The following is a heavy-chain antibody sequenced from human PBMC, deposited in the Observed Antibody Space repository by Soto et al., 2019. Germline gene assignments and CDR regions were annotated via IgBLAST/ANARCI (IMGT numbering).Heavy chain of an antibody. Sequence: GGSLRLSCAASGFTFSSYEMNWVRQAPGKGLEWVSYISSSGSTIYYADSVKGRFTISRDNAKNSLYLQMNSLRAEDTAVYYCAKGSGVPQITIFGVVIDYYYYGMDVWGQGTTVTVSS. CDR2: ISSSGSTI. D-gene: IGHD3-3*01. J-gene: IGHJ6*02. CDR3: AKGSGVPQITIFGVVIDYYYYGMDV. V-gene: IGHV3-48*03. CDR1: GFTFSSYE.